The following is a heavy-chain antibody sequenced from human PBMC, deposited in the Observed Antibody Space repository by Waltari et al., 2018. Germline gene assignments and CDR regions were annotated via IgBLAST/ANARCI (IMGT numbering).Heavy chain of an antibody. CDR1: GFPFSQYD. J-gene: IGHJ4*02. V-gene: IGHV3-30*18. D-gene: IGHD2-15*01. CDR2: ISFDGKET. CDR3: VKDNSHGGKFLDS. Sequence: QVRLIESGGGAVQTGGSLRLSCFDPGFPFSQYDMHWVRQAPGKGLEWLTLISFDGKETYYGDSAEGRFTISRDNSRDTLYLQLDNLRVEDTAEYYCVKDNSHGGKFLDSWGPGAQVIVFS.